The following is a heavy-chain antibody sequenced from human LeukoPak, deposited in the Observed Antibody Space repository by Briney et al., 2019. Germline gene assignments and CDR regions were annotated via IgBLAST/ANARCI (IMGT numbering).Heavy chain of an antibody. CDR3: ARDSDYDFCNPYDWFDR. J-gene: IGHJ5*02. D-gene: IGHD3-3*01. CDR2: IIPILGIA. V-gene: IGHV1-69*04. CDR1: GGTFSRYS. Sequence: SVKVSCKASGGTFSRYSISWAPQAPGQGLEWMGRIIPILGIANYAQKFQGRVTITADKSTSTAYMELSRLRSEDTAVYYCARDSDYDFCNPYDWFDRWSQGTLVTVSS.